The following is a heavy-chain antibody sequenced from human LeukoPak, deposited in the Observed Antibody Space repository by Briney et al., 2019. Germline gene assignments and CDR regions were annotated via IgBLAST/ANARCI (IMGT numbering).Heavy chain of an antibody. D-gene: IGHD3-10*02. CDR2: IIPIFGST. J-gene: IGHJ4*02. CDR1: GGTFISFT. V-gene: IGHV1-69*13. CDR3: ARVYDVGNYVPYTY. Sequence: ASVKVSCKDAGGTFISFTLSWLRQAPGQGLEWMAGIIPIFGSTNYAQKFQGRVTNTADDSTSTAYMQVTSLTSDDTAVYYCARVYDVGNYVPYTYWGQGTLVIVSS.